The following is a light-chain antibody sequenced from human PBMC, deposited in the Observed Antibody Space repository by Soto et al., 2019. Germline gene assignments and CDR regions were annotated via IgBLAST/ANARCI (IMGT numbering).Light chain of an antibody. CDR3: TSYVGSNIWV. J-gene: IGLJ3*02. CDR2: EVS. Sequence: QSALTQPPSASGSPGQSVTISCTGTSSDVGAYKYVSWYQQYPGKAPKLMIYEVSKRPSGVPDRFSGSKSGNKASLTVSGIQAEDEADYYRTSYVGSNIWVFGGGTKLTVL. CDR1: SSDVGAYKY. V-gene: IGLV2-8*01.